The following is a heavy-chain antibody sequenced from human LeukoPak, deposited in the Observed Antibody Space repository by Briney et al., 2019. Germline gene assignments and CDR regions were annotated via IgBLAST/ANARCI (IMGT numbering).Heavy chain of an antibody. V-gene: IGHV1-69*13. CDR2: IIPIFGTA. Sequence: SVKVSCKASGGTFSSYAISWVRQAPGQGLEWMGGIIPIFGTANYAQKFQGRVTVTADESTSTAYMELSSLRSEDTAVYYCARYANTHLYYYYYGMDVWGQGTTVTVSS. J-gene: IGHJ6*02. CDR3: ARYANTHLYYYYYGMDV. D-gene: IGHD2-2*02. CDR1: GGTFSSYA.